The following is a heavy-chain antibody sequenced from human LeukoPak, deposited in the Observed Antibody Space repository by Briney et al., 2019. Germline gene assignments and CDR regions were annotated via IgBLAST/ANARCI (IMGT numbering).Heavy chain of an antibody. CDR3: ARAGSRWGEDYFDY. CDR1: GGTFSSYA. CDR2: IIPIFGTA. J-gene: IGHJ4*02. V-gene: IGHV1-69*13. D-gene: IGHD1-14*01. Sequence: ASVKVSCKASGGTFSSYAISWVRQAPGQGLEWMGGIIPIFGTANYAQKFQGRVTITADESTSTAYMELSSLRSEDTAVYCCARAGSRWGEDYFDYWGQGTLVTVSS.